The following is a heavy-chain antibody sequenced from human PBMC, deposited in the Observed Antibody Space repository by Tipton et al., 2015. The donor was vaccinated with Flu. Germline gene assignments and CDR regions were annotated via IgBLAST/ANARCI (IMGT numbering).Heavy chain of an antibody. CDR2: ISSSGSTI. J-gene: IGHJ6*02. CDR1: GFTFSSYE. Sequence: SLRLSCAASGFTFSSYEMNWVRQAPGKGLEWVSYISSSGSTIYYADSVKGRFTISRDNAKNSLYLQMNSLRAEDTAVYYCARDTMEWLRFYGMDVWGQGTTVTVSS. CDR3: ARDTMEWLRFYGMDV. D-gene: IGHD5-12*01. V-gene: IGHV3-48*03.